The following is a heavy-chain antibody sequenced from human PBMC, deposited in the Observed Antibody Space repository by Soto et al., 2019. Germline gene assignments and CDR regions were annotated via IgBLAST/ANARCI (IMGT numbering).Heavy chain of an antibody. CDR1: GDPVSNFG. CDR3: AKDRVTKLSCYAMDV. V-gene: IGHV1-69*01. Sequence: VQLVQSGAEVKKPGSSLRVSCKASGDPVSNFGLTWVRQAPGQGLEWMGGIIPLFGTPDYAQKFQGRIRITADAATSTVYLDLTSLSAEDTAIYFCAKDRVTKLSCYAMDVWGQGTTVTVS. D-gene: IGHD4-17*01. J-gene: IGHJ6*02. CDR2: IIPLFGTP.